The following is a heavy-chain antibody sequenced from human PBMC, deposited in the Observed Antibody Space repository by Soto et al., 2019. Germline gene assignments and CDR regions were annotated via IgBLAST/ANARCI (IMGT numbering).Heavy chain of an antibody. Sequence: QVQLVQSGAEVKKPGASVKVSCKASGGTFSSYTISWVRQAPGQGLEWMGRIIPILGIANYAQKFQGRVTITADKSTSTDYMELSSLRSEDTAVYYCAREGDTAMVTGYYYGMDVWGQGTTVTVSS. J-gene: IGHJ6*02. V-gene: IGHV1-69*08. CDR3: AREGDTAMVTGYYYGMDV. CDR2: IIPILGIA. D-gene: IGHD5-18*01. CDR1: GGTFSSYT.